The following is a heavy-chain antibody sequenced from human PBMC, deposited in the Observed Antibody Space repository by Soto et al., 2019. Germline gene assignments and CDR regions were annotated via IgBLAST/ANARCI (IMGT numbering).Heavy chain of an antibody. Sequence: QVHLQESGPGLVKPSETLSLTCTVSGVSINNHYWSWVRQPPGKGLEWIGSIYYTGSTNYNPSLKSRLTMSVDTSKNQFSLKLSSVTAADTAIYSCARANWYCEYWGQGILVTVSS. J-gene: IGHJ4*02. CDR1: GVSINNHY. V-gene: IGHV4-59*11. CDR2: IYYTGST. CDR3: ARANWYCEY. D-gene: IGHD7-27*01.